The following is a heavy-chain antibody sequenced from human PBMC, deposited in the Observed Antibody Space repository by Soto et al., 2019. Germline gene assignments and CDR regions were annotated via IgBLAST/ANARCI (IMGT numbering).Heavy chain of an antibody. Sequence: PGGSLRLSCAASGFIFSSYAMSWVRQAPGKGLEWVSAISGSDGSTYYADSVKGRFTISRDNSRNTLYLQMNSLRAEDTAAYYCAKDGVAHIPLYTSGSSYDHWGQGTLVTVSS. CDR1: GFIFSSYA. CDR2: ISGSDGST. V-gene: IGHV3-23*01. CDR3: AKDGVAHIPLYTSGSSYDH. D-gene: IGHD3-22*01. J-gene: IGHJ4*02.